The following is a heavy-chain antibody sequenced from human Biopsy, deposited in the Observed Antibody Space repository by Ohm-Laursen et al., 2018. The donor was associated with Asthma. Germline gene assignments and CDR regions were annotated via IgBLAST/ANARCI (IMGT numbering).Heavy chain of an antibody. CDR2: INPSGAGT. D-gene: IGHD2-8*01. CDR1: GYTFTSYY. V-gene: IGHV1-46*01. CDR3: ARARETTNYGDSDFDI. J-gene: IGHJ4*02. Sequence: ASVKVSCKASGYTFTSYYIHWVRQAPGQGLEWMGIINPSGAGTRYAEKFRGRLIVTRDASTRTAFMDLRSLRSDDTAIYFCARARETTNYGDSDFDIWGQGTLITVSS.